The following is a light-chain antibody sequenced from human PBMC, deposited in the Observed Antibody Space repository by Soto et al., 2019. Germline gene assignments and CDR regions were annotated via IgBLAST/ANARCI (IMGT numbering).Light chain of an antibody. V-gene: IGKV4-1*01. CDR2: WSS. CDR3: QQYFSALQT. Sequence: DIVMTQSPDSLAVSLGERATINCKSSQSVLYMSNNKNYLAGYQQKPGQPPKLLIYWSSTRESGVPDRFSGSGYGPDFTLTISSLQAEDVAVYYCQQYFSALQTFGQGTKVEIK. CDR1: QSVLYMSNNKNY. J-gene: IGKJ1*01.